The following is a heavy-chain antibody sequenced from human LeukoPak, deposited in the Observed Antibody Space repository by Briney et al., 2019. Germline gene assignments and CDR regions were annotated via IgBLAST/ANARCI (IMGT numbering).Heavy chain of an antibody. CDR1: GYSISSGYY. V-gene: IGHV4-38-2*02. D-gene: IGHD5-12*01. J-gene: IGHJ4*02. CDR2: IYHSGST. Sequence: PSETLSLTCAVSGYSISSGYYWGWIRQPPGKGLEWIGSIYHSGSTYYNPSLKSRVTISVDTSKNQFSLKLSSVTAADTAVYYCARDVRYSGYDLGTDYWGQGTLFTVSS. CDR3: ARDVRYSGYDLGTDY.